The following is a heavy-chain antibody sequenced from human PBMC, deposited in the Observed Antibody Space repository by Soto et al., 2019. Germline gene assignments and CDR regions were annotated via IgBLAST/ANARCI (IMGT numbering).Heavy chain of an antibody. D-gene: IGHD1-7*01. CDR3: ARRARTATTNWGAFDI. CDR1: GFTFSNYV. Sequence: EVQLLESGGGLVQPGGSLRLSCAASGFTFSNYVMNWVRQAPGKGLEWVSTISYSADKTFYADSVKGRFTISRDNSRDTLFLHMHSLRADDSAVYYCARRARTATTNWGAFDIWGQGTMVTVSS. V-gene: IGHV3-23*01. J-gene: IGHJ3*02. CDR2: ISYSADKT.